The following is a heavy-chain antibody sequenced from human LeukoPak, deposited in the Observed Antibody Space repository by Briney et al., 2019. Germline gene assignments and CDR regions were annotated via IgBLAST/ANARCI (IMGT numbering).Heavy chain of an antibody. CDR2: IYPGDSDT. V-gene: IGHV5-51*01. J-gene: IGHJ4*02. CDR3: ARHGGATYGSNLNPFDY. Sequence: GESLKISCKGSGYRFTSYWIGWVRPMPGKGLEWMGIIYPGDSDTRYSPSFQGQVTISADKSISTAYLQWSSLKASDTAMYYCARHGGATYGSNLNPFDYWGQGTLVTVSS. CDR1: GYRFTSYW. D-gene: IGHD1-26*01.